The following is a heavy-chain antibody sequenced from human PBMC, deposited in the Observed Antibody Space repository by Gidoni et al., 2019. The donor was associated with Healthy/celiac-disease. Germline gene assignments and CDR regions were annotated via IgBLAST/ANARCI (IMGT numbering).Heavy chain of an antibody. J-gene: IGHJ5*02. Sequence: QVQLQQWGAGRLKPSETLSPTCAVYGGSFRGYYWSWIRQPPGKGLEWIGEINHSGSTNYNPSLKSRVTISVDTSKNQFSLKLSSVTAADTAVYYCARGVYSSGREDNWFDPWGQGTLVTVSS. CDR1: GGSFRGYY. D-gene: IGHD6-19*01. CDR2: INHSGST. CDR3: ARGVYSSGREDNWFDP. V-gene: IGHV4-34*01.